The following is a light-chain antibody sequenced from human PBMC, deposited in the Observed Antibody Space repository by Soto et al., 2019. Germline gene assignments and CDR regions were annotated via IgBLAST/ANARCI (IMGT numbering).Light chain of an antibody. CDR1: QSVSSSY. CDR2: GAS. CDR3: QHYGSLVLT. V-gene: IGKV3-20*01. J-gene: IGKJ4*01. Sequence: EIVLTQSPGTLSLSPGERATLSCRASQSVSSSYLAWYQQKPGQATRLLIYGASSRATGIPDRFSDSGSGTDFTITISRLEPEDFAVYYCQHYGSLVLTFGGGTKVEIK.